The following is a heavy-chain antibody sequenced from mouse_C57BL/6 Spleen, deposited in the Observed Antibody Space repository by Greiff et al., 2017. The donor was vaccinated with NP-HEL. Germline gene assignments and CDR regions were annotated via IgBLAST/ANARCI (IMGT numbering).Heavy chain of an antibody. CDR1: GYSITSGYY. V-gene: IGHV3-6*01. D-gene: IGHD1-1*01. CDR3: AREDWDYYGSSYDAMDY. J-gene: IGHJ4*01. CDR2: ISYDGSN. Sequence: DVQLQESGPGLVKPSQSLSLTCSVTGYSITSGYYWNWIRQFPGNKLEWMGYISYDGSNNYNPSLKNRISITRDTSKNQFFLKLNSVTTEDTATYYCAREDWDYYGSSYDAMDYWGQGTSVTVSS.